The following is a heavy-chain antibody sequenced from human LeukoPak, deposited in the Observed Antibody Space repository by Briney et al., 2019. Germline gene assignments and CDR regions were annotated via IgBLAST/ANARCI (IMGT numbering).Heavy chain of an antibody. J-gene: IGHJ5*02. CDR1: GGSFSSGGYY. Sequence: PSETLSLTCTVSGGSFSSGGYYWSWIRQHPEKGLEWIAYIYYSGSSYYNPSLESRVTISVDTSKNQFSLKLRFVTAADTAVYYCARDLAGRQDPWGQGTLVTVSS. V-gene: IGHV4-31*03. CDR2: IYYSGSS. CDR3: ARDLAGRQDP.